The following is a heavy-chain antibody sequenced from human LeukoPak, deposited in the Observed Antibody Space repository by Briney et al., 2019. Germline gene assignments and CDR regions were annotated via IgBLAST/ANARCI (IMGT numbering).Heavy chain of an antibody. D-gene: IGHD3-9*01. Sequence: PGRSLRLSCTASGFTFGDYAMSWVRQAPGKGLAGVGFIRSKAYGGKTEYAPSVKGRFTISRDDSKSIAYLQMNSLKTEDTAVYYCTRDPGYEILTGYYRPFDYWGQGTLVTVSS. CDR1: GFTFGDYA. CDR3: TRDPGYEILTGYYRPFDY. J-gene: IGHJ4*02. V-gene: IGHV3-49*04. CDR2: IRSKAYGGKT.